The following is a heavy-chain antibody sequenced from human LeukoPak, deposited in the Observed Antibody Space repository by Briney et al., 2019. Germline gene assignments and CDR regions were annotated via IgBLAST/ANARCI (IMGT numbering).Heavy chain of an antibody. CDR3: AKVGEIYGSGSYQGYFDY. CDR1: GFTFSSYA. V-gene: IGHV3-21*01. CDR2: ISSSSSYI. D-gene: IGHD3-10*01. J-gene: IGHJ4*02. Sequence: GRSLRLSCAASGFTFSSYAMHWVRQAPGKGLEWVSSISSSSSYIYYADSVKGRFTISRDNAKNSLYLQMNSLRAEDTAVYYCAKVGEIYGSGSYQGYFDYWGQGTLVSVSP.